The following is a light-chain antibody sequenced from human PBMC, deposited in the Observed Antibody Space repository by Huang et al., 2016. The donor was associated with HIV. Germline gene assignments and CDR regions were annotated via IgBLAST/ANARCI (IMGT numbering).Light chain of an antibody. Sequence: DIQMTQSPSSLSASVGDRVTITCRASQRISSHLNWYHQKPGKAPKLLIHTASSLQSWVPSRFSGSGSGTDFTLTISGLQPEDFGTYFCQQSYITPPFTFGPGTKVDIK. CDR1: QRISSH. CDR2: TAS. J-gene: IGKJ3*01. V-gene: IGKV1-39*01. CDR3: QQSYITPPFT.